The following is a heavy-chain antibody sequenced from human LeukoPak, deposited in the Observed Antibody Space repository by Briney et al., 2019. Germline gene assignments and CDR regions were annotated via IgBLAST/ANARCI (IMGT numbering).Heavy chain of an antibody. CDR2: INPNSGGT. D-gene: IGHD5-12*01. V-gene: IGHV1-2*02. CDR1: GYTFTGYY. CDR3: ARLYGGYGNDYYYKDV. J-gene: IGHJ6*03. Sequence: ASVKVSCKASGYTFTGYYMHWVRQAPGQGLEWMGWINPNSGGTNYAQKFQGRVTMTRDTSISTAYMELSRLRSDDTAVYYCARLYGGYGNDYYYKDVWGKGTTVTVSS.